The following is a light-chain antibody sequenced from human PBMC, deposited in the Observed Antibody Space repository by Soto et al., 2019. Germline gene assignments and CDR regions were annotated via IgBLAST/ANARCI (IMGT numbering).Light chain of an antibody. Sequence: QSVLTQPPSASGTPGQTVTISCSGSGANIGGNTVNWYQKFPGTAPKLVVYSNDRRPSGVPARFSGSASGTSASLAISELQSEDEADYHCAAWDDSLNGPVFGGGTQLTVL. V-gene: IGLV1-44*01. J-gene: IGLJ2*01. CDR2: SND. CDR3: AAWDDSLNGPV. CDR1: GANIGGNT.